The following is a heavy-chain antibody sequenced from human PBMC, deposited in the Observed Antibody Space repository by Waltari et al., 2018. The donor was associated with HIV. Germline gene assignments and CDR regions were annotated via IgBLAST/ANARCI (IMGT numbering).Heavy chain of an antibody. J-gene: IGHJ6*02. D-gene: IGHD2-2*01. CDR3: SRGLHCTATSCLLYHGMDV. CDR1: GYTFSTYD. Sequence: QLQLVQSGAEVKKPGASVKVSCKASGYTFSTYDINWARQATGQGVEWMGWMNPNSGNTGYAQKFQGRVNMTRNSSIRTAYMELSSLRSDDTAVYYCSRGLHCTATSCLLYHGMDVWGQGTAVSVSS. CDR2: MNPNSGNT. V-gene: IGHV1-8*01.